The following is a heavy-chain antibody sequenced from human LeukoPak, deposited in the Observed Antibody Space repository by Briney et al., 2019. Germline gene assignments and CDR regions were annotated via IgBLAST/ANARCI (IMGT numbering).Heavy chain of an antibody. CDR2: VKGDGRTT. D-gene: IGHD5-18*01. V-gene: IGHV3-74*01. Sequence: PGGSLRLSCAASGLTFSGFWMHWVRQPPGKGLVWVALVKGDGRTTIYAASVKGRFTISRDNAKNTLYLQMNSLRADDSGVYYCATGHSYGYDYWGQGVLVTVSS. J-gene: IGHJ4*02. CDR3: ATGHSYGYDY. CDR1: GLTFSGFW.